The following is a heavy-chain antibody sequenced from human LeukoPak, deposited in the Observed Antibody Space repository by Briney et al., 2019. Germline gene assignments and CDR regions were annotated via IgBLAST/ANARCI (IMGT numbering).Heavy chain of an antibody. Sequence: GGSLRLSCAASGFTFSSYSMNWVRQAPGKGLEWVSYISSSSSTIYYADSVKGRFTISRDNSKNTLYLQMNSLRVEDTAVYYCAKDLGPAGAYSYGPDYWGQGTLVTVSS. J-gene: IGHJ4*02. D-gene: IGHD5-18*01. CDR3: AKDLGPAGAYSYGPDY. CDR2: ISSSSSTI. CDR1: GFTFSSYS. V-gene: IGHV3-48*01.